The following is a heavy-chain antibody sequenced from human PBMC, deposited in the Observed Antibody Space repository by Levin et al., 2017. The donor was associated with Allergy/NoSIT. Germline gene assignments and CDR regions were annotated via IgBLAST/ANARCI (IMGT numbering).Heavy chain of an antibody. J-gene: IGHJ6*03. CDR1: GFTFDDYA. D-gene: IGHD1-1*01. CDR2: ISWNSGSI. V-gene: IGHV3-9*01. Sequence: QAGGSLRLSCAASGFTFDDYAMHWVRQAPGKGLEWVSGISWNSGSIGYADSVKGRFTISRDNAKNSLYLQMNSLRAEDTALYYCAKDNLERKSYYYYMDVWGKGTTVTVSS. CDR3: AKDNLERKSYYYYMDV.